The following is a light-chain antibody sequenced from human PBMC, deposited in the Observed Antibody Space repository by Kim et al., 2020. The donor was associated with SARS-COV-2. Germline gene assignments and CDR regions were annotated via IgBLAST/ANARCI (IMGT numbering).Light chain of an antibody. J-gene: IGLJ2*01. CDR3: QAWDSSTVV. CDR1: KLGDKY. Sequence: SYELTQPPSVSVSPVQTASITCSGDKLGDKYACWYQQKPGQSPVLVIYQDSKRPSGIPERFSGSNSGNTVTLTISGTQAMDEADYFCQAWDSSTVVFGGG. V-gene: IGLV3-1*01. CDR2: QDS.